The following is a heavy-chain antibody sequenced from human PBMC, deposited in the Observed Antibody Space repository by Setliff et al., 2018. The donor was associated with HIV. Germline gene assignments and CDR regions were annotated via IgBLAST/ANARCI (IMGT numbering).Heavy chain of an antibody. J-gene: IGHJ4*02. Sequence: SVKVSCKVSGYTLTELSRHWVRQAPGQGLEWMGGTTPLLGTTNYAQKFQGRVTITTDESTSTAYMELSSLRSEDTAVYYCARGDPGHFDYWGQGTLVTVSS. CDR3: ARGDPGHFDY. CDR1: GYTLTELS. CDR2: TTPLLGTT. V-gene: IGHV1-69*16.